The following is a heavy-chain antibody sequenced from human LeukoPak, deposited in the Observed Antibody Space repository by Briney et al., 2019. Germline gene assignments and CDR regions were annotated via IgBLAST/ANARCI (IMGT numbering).Heavy chain of an antibody. CDR1: GFTFGDHA. V-gene: IGHV3-49*04. J-gene: IGHJ6*02. CDR2: IRSKTYRGTT. Sequence: PGGSLRLSCTASGFTFGDHAMGWVRQAPGKGVEWVGFIRSKTYRGTTEYAASVKGRFTISRDDSNSISYLQMNSLRIEDTAVYYCTRGPIQLCLYYGMDVWGQGTTVTVSS. CDR3: TRGPIQLCLYYGMDV. D-gene: IGHD5-18*01.